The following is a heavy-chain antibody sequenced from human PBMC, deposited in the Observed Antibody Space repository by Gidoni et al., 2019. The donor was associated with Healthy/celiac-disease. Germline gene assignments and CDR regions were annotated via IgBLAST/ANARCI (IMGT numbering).Heavy chain of an antibody. CDR2: NSSSSNTI. V-gene: IGHV3-48*01. Sequence: EVQLVESGGGLVQPGGSLRLSCAAFGFTFSSYSMNCVRQSPGKGLEWFSYNSSSSNTIYYADSGKGRFTISRDNAKNSLYRQMNSLRAEDTAVYYCARDRTYSDAFDIWGQGTMVTVSS. CDR1: GFTFSSYS. CDR3: ARDRTYSDAFDI. J-gene: IGHJ3*02. D-gene: IGHD1-1*01.